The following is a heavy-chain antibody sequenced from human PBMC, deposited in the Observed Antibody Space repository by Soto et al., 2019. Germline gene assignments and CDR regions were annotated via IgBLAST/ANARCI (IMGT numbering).Heavy chain of an antibody. J-gene: IGHJ4*02. CDR3: ARAWYGGDYSLDF. D-gene: IGHD4-4*01. CDR1: GGSMNSGDYY. V-gene: IGHV4-31*03. Sequence: SETLSLTCTVSGGSMNSGDYYWSWIRQLSGKCLEWIGSMYYNGITNYNPSLRCRLTMSVDTSKNHFSLSLSSVTAADTAVYYCARAWYGGDYSLDFWGQGTLVTVSS. CDR2: MYYNGIT.